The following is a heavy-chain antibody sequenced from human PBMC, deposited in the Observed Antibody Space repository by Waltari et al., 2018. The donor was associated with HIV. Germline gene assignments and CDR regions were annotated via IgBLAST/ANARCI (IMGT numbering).Heavy chain of an antibody. D-gene: IGHD3-10*01. J-gene: IGHJ5*02. CDR3: ARRPLITMVQGVINWFDP. CDR1: GGSISSSNW. CDR2: IYHSGST. V-gene: IGHV4-4*02. Sequence: QVQLQESGPGLVKPSGTLSLTCAVSGGSISSSNWWSWVRQPPGKGLEWIGEIYHSGSTNYNPSLKIRVTISVDKSKNHFSLKLSSVTAADTAVYYCARRPLITMVQGVINWFDPWGQGTLVTVSS.